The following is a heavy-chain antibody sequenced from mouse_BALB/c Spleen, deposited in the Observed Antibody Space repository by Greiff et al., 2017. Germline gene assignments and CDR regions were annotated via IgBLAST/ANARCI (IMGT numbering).Heavy chain of an antibody. CDR3: ARGLSSSWYFDV. J-gene: IGHJ1*01. Sequence: DVKLVESGGGLVKPGGSLKLSCAASGFTFSSYAMSWVRQTPEKRLEWVASISSGGSTYYPDSVKGRLTISRDNARNILYLQMSSLRSEDTAMYYCARGLSSSWYFDVWGAGTTVTVSS. D-gene: IGHD1-1*01. CDR2: ISSGGST. V-gene: IGHV5-6-5*01. CDR1: GFTFSSYA.